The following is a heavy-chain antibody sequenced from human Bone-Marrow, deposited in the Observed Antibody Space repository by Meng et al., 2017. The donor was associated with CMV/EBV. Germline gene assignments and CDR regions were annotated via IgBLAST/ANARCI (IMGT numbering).Heavy chain of an antibody. CDR2: IRSESDGGII. CDR3: ATDVVPVTKGPRDS. J-gene: IGHJ4*02. Sequence: GESLKISCAASGFSFKKAGMSWVRQAPGKGLEWIGRIRSESDGGIIEYAAPMKGRFTISRDYLKDTLYLKINSLRIEDTGMYYCATDVVPVTKGPRDSWGQGTLVTVSS. CDR1: GFSFKKAG. D-gene: IGHD4-17*01. V-gene: IGHV3-15*01.